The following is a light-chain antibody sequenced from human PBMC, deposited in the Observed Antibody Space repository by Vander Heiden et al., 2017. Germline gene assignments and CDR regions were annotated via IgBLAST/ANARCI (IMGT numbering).Light chain of an antibody. V-gene: IGKV1-5*03. Sequence: DIQMTQSPSTLSASVGDRVTISCRASKSFSAWVAWYQQKSGKAPKLLIYKTSTLETGVPSRFSGTGSGPEFHLTISSLQPDDFATYYCQHYNSFGQGTKLQI. CDR3: QHYNS. CDR1: KSFSAW. J-gene: IGKJ2*01. CDR2: KTS.